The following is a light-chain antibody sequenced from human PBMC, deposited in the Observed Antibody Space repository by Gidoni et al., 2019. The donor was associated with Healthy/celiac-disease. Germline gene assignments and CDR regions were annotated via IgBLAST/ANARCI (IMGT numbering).Light chain of an antibody. CDR3: QQYNNWPSWT. CDR2: GAS. V-gene: IGKV3-15*01. J-gene: IGKJ1*01. CDR1: QSVSSN. Sequence: ELVMTQSPATLSVSPGERATLSCRASQSVSSNLAWYPHKPCQAPRLLIYGASTRATGIPARFSGIGSGTEFTLTISSLQSEDFAVYDCQQYNNWPSWTFGQGTKVEIK.